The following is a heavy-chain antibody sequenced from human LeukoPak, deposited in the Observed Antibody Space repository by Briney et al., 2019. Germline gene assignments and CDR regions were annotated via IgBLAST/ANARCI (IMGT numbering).Heavy chain of an antibody. CDR1: GGSVSSGNYY. Sequence: SETLSHTCTVSGGSVSSGNYYWNWIRQPAGKGLEWIGAIYAGGNTDYNPSLKGRVTVSLDTSKNQFSLKLTSVTAADTAVYYCARRGDVWGQGTTVTVSS. CDR2: IYAGGNT. V-gene: IGHV4-61*02. D-gene: IGHD3-10*01. J-gene: IGHJ6*02. CDR3: ARRGDV.